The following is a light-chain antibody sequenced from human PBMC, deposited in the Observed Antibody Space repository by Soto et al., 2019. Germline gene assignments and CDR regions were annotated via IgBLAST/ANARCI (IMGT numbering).Light chain of an antibody. J-gene: IGLJ1*01. CDR2: MYN. CDR1: ISNIATNY. CDR3: AAWDDTVRSYV. Sequence: QPVMTQPPSVSGTPGQRVTISCSGGISNIATNYVHWFQQLPGTAPKVLSNMYNQRPSGVPDRFSGSKSGTSASLAISGLRSEDEAEYYCAAWDDTVRSYVFGTGTKLTVL. V-gene: IGLV1-47*01.